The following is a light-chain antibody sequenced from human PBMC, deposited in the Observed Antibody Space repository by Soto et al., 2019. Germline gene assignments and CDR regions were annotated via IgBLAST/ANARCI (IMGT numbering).Light chain of an antibody. CDR3: QQYDDYPLT. J-gene: IGKJ4*01. CDR1: HSISSW. CDR2: YSS. V-gene: IGKV1-5*01. Sequence: DIQMTQSPSARSASLGDRVTITCRAIHSISSWLALYQQKPGKAPKLLIYYSSTLENGFPSRFSGRGSGTEFTLTISSLQPDDFATFYCQQYDDYPLTFGGGTKV.